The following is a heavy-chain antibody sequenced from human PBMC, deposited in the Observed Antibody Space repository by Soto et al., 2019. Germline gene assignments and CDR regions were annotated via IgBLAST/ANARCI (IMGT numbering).Heavy chain of an antibody. D-gene: IGHD4-17*01. J-gene: IGHJ4*02. CDR2: VYYRGRS. Sequence: TLSLTCPVSGGSVTNSSYYWVWIRQSPGKGLEWIGSVYYRGRSYSKSSVKSRVTISVDTFKNQFSLNFNSVTASDTALYYCVSQRTTVLTQAYFDYWGPGALVTVSS. V-gene: IGHV4-39*01. CDR1: GGSVTNSSYY. CDR3: VSQRTTVLTQAYFDY.